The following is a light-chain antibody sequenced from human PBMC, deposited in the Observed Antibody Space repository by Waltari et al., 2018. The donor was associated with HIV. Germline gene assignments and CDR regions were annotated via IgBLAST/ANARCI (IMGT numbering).Light chain of an antibody. CDR3: QSSDISGNYWV. J-gene: IGLJ2*01. Sequence: SYGLTQPPSVSVSPGQTATITCSGDTLPKQQGYWYQQKPGHAPVMVIYKDRERPSGIPERFSGSSSATTATLTISGVQPEDEADYYCQSSDISGNYWVLGGGTKLTVL. CDR1: TLPKQQ. CDR2: KDR. V-gene: IGLV3-25*03.